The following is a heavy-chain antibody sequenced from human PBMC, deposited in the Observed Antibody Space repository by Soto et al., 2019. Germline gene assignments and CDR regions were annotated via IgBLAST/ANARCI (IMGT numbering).Heavy chain of an antibody. CDR1: GGTFSSYA. CDR2: IIPIFGTA. J-gene: IGHJ6*02. CDR3: ARDTGVCSGGSCYHYYGMDV. D-gene: IGHD2-15*01. Sequence: QVQLVQSGAEVKKPGSSVKVSCKASGGTFSSYAISWVRQAPGQWLEWMGGIIPIFGTANYAQKFQGRVRITADKSTSTAYMELSIMRSEDTAVYYCARDTGVCSGGSCYHYYGMDVGGQGTTVSVSS. V-gene: IGHV1-69*06.